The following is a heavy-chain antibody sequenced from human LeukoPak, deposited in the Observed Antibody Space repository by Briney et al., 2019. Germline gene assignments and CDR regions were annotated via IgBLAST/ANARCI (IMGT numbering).Heavy chain of an antibody. CDR1: GFTFSNYA. V-gene: IGHV3-30*04. Sequence: PGGSLRLSCAASGFTFSNYAMHWVRQAPGKGLEWVAVISYDGSNKYYADSVKGRFTISRDNSKNTVYLQMNSLRAEGTAVYYCARDPRRSSQTGYFDYWGQGTLVTVSS. D-gene: IGHD6-13*01. J-gene: IGHJ4*02. CDR3: ARDPRRSSQTGYFDY. CDR2: ISYDGSNK.